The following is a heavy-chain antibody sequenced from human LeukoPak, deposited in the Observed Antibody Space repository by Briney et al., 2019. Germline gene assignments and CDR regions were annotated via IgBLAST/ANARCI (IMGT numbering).Heavy chain of an antibody. CDR2: FKNDGSSA. Sequence: GGSLRLSCAVSGFTSSDYWMHWVRQAPGKGLVWVSRFKNDGSSATYADSVKGRFTISRDEAKNTLYLQMNSLSVEDTAVYYCARLTRVGYNSYVYWGQGTLVTVSS. V-gene: IGHV3-74*01. J-gene: IGHJ1*01. CDR1: GFTSSDYW. D-gene: IGHD5-24*01. CDR3: ARLTRVGYNSYVY.